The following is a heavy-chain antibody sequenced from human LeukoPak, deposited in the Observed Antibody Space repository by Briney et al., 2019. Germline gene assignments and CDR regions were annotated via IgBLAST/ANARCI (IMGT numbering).Heavy chain of an antibody. J-gene: IGHJ4*02. CDR2: IYPCDAGT. V-gene: IGHV5-51*01. CDR1: GYSFTSYC. Sequence: GESLKISCQGAGYSFTSYCIGWLRQMPGKGLEWMGIIYPCDAGTRYSPSFQGEVTMSADKSISTAYSQWSSLKASDTAMYYCARQHMDTSMIDYWGQGTLVTVSS. CDR3: ARQHMDTSMIDY. D-gene: IGHD5-18*01.